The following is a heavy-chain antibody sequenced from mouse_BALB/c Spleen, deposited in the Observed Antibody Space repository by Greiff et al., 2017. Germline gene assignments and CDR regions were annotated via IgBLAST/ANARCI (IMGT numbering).Heavy chain of an antibody. CDR1: GYTFTSYW. CDR3: AREYYGSSLAY. Sequence: QVQLQQSGAELARPGASVKLSCKASGYTFTSYWMQWVKQRPGQGLEWIGAIYPGDGDTRYTQKFKGKATLTADKSSSTAYMQLSSLASEDSAVYYCAREYYGSSLAYWGQGTLVTVSA. V-gene: IGHV1-87*01. D-gene: IGHD1-1*01. CDR2: IYPGDGDT. J-gene: IGHJ3*01.